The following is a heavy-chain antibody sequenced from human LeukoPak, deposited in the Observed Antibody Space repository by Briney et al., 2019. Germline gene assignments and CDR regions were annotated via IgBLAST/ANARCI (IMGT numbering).Heavy chain of an antibody. V-gene: IGHV3-9*03. CDR3: AKGLDYGIAAAGFDY. D-gene: IGHD6-13*01. J-gene: IGHJ4*02. CDR2: ISWNSGSI. CDR1: GFTFDDYA. Sequence: PGRSLRLSCAASGFTFDDYAMRWVRQAPGKGLEWVSGISWNSGSIGYADSVKGRFTISRDNAKNSLYLQMNSLRAEDMALYYCAKGLDYGIAAAGFDYWGQGTLVTVSS.